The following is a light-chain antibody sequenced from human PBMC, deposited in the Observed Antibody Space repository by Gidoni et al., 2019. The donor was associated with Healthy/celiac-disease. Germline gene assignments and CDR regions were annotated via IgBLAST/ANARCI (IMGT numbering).Light chain of an antibody. CDR2: GAS. V-gene: IGKV3-20*01. CDR3: QQYGSSPPYT. J-gene: IGKJ2*01. Sequence: ELVLTKSPGTLSLSPGERATRSCRASQSVSSSYLAWYQQKPGQAPRLLIYGASSRATGIPDRFSGSGSGTDFTLTISRLEPEDFAVYYCQQYGSSPPYTFGQGTKLEIK. CDR1: QSVSSSY.